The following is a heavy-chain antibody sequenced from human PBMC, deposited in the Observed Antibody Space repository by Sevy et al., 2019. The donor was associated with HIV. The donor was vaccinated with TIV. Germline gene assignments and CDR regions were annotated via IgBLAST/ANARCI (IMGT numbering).Heavy chain of an antibody. J-gene: IGHJ3*02. Sequence: GGSLRLSCAASGFTVSSNYMTWVRQVPGKGLEGVSVIYSDGTTYHADSVKDRFTISRDNSKNTLYLQMNSLRAEDTAVYYCARDRVDYGGNSDAFDIWGQGTMVTVSS. CDR2: IYSDGTT. CDR1: GFTVSSNY. D-gene: IGHD4-17*01. V-gene: IGHV3-66*01. CDR3: ARDRVDYGGNSDAFDI.